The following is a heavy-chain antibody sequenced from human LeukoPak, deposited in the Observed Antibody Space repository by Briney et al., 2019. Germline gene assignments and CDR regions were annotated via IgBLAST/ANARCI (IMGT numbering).Heavy chain of an antibody. Sequence: PGGSLRLSCAASGFTFSSYSMNWIRQAPGKGLEWVSSISSSSSYIYYADSVKGRFTISRDNAKNTLYLQMNSLRAEDTAVYYCAKRGYYYDSSGYYYRYDAFDIWGQGTMVTVSS. CDR1: GFTFSSYS. CDR2: ISSSSSYI. J-gene: IGHJ3*02. V-gene: IGHV3-21*04. D-gene: IGHD3-22*01. CDR3: AKRGYYYDSSGYYYRYDAFDI.